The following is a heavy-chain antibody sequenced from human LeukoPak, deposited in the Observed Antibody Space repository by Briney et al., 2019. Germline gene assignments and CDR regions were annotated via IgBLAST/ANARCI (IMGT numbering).Heavy chain of an antibody. V-gene: IGHV3-7*01. CDR3: ARPLLYYYGSETYFWFDL. D-gene: IGHD3-10*01. J-gene: IGHJ5*02. Sequence: GGSLRLSCAASGFTFTNYWMSWVRQAPGKGLELVANIKQDRSEKYYVDSVKGRFTISRDNAKNSLYLQMNSLRAEDTAFYYCARPLLYYYGSETYFWFDLWGQGTLVTVSS. CDR2: IKQDRSEK. CDR1: GFTFTNYW.